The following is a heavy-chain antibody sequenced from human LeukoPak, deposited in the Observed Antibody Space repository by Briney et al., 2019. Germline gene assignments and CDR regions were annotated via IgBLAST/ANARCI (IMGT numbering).Heavy chain of an antibody. CDR1: GGSISSSYYY. J-gene: IGHJ5*02. CDR3: ARGIDSSGWYGENWFDP. V-gene: IGHV4-39*01. Sequence: PSETLSLTCTVSGGSISSSYYYWGWIRQPPGKGLEWIGSICYSGSTYYSPSLKSRVSLSVDTSKNQFSLRLSSVTAADTAVYYCARGIDSSGWYGENWFDPWGQGTLVTVSS. CDR2: ICYSGST. D-gene: IGHD6-19*01.